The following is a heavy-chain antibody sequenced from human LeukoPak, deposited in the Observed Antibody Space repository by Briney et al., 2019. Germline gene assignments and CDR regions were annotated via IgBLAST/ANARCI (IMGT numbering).Heavy chain of an antibody. J-gene: IGHJ6*03. CDR3: ATLSGYSSSWYRYYYYYMDV. Sequence: GGSLRLSCAASGFTFSSYSMNWVRQAPGKGLEWVSYISSSSSTIYYADSVKGRFTISRDNAKNSLYLQMNSLRAEDTAVYYCATLSGYSSSWYRYYYYYMDVWGKGTTVTASS. D-gene: IGHD6-13*01. CDR1: GFTFSSYS. V-gene: IGHV3-48*01. CDR2: ISSSSSTI.